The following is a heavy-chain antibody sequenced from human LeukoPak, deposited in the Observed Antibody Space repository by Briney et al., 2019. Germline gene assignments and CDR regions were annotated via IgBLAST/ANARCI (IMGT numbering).Heavy chain of an antibody. CDR2: INYSGST. Sequence: SETLSLTCTVSGGSISSSSYYWGWIRQPPGKGLAWIGSINYSGSTYYNPSLKSRVTISVDRSKNQFSLKLSSVTAADTAVYYCARLVSSSWYEGLYYYYYMDVWGKGTTVTVSS. V-gene: IGHV4-39*07. J-gene: IGHJ6*03. D-gene: IGHD6-13*01. CDR1: GGSISSSSYY. CDR3: ARLVSSSWYEGLYYYYYMDV.